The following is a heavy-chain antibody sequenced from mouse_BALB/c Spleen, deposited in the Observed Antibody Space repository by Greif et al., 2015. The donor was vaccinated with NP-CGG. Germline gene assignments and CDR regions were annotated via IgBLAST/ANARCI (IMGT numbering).Heavy chain of an antibody. CDR3: TRGDGNYAMDY. Sequence: VQLQESGAELVRPGASVTLSCKASGYTFTDYEMHWVKQTPVHGLEWIGAIDPETGGTAYNQKFKGKATLTADKSSSTAYMELRSLTSEDSAVYYCTRGDGNYAMDYWGQGTSVTVSS. V-gene: IGHV1-15*01. CDR1: GYTFTDYE. J-gene: IGHJ4*01. D-gene: IGHD2-1*01. CDR2: IDPETGGT.